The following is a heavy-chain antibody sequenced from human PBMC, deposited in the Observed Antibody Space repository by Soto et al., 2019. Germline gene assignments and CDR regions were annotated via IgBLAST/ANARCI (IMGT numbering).Heavy chain of an antibody. CDR3: ARVITLRGFGEFKYFDY. CDR2: IYYSGST. V-gene: IGHV4-31*03. J-gene: IGHJ4*02. D-gene: IGHD3-10*01. CDR1: GGSISSGGYY. Sequence: SETLSLTCPVSGGSISSGGYYWSWIRQHPGKGLEWIGYIYYSGSTYYNPSLKSRVTISVDTSKNQFSLKLSSVTAADTAVYYCARVITLRGFGEFKYFDYWGQGTLVTSPQ.